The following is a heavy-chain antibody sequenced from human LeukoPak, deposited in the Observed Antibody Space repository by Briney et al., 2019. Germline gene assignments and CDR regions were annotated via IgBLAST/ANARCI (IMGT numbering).Heavy chain of an antibody. Sequence: SETLSLTCTVSGGSISSYYWSWIRQPPGKGLEWIGYIYYTGSTNYNPSLKSRVTISVDTSKNQFSLKLSSVTAADTAVYHCARVNPGGSYHRSAAFDIWGQGTMVTVSS. CDR3: ARVNPGGSYHRSAAFDI. CDR1: GGSISSYY. D-gene: IGHD1-26*01. CDR2: IYYTGST. V-gene: IGHV4-59*01. J-gene: IGHJ3*02.